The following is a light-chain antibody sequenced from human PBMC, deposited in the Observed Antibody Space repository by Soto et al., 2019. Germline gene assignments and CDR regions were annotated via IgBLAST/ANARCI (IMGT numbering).Light chain of an antibody. CDR2: EVS. Sequence: QSALTQPPSASGSPGQSVTISCTGTSSDVGGYNYVSWYQQHPGKAPKLMIYEVSKRPSGVPDRFSGSKSGNTASLTVSGVQAEDEADYYCISYAGSNVYVFGTGTKLTVL. CDR3: ISYAGSNVYV. V-gene: IGLV2-8*01. J-gene: IGLJ1*01. CDR1: SSDVGGYNY.